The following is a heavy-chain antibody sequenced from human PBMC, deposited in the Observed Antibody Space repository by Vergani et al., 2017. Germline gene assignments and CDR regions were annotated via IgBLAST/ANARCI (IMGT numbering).Heavy chain of an antibody. J-gene: IGHJ4*02. Sequence: QLQLPESGPGLVKPSETLSLTCTVSGGSISSSSYYWGWIRQPPGKGLEWIGSIYYSGSTYYNPSLKSRVTISVDTSKNQFSLKLSSVTAADTAVYYCAREVPLSYDSSGSFDYWGQGTLVTVSS. CDR2: IYYSGST. CDR1: GGSISSSSYY. CDR3: AREVPLSYDSSGSFDY. D-gene: IGHD3-22*01. V-gene: IGHV4-39*07.